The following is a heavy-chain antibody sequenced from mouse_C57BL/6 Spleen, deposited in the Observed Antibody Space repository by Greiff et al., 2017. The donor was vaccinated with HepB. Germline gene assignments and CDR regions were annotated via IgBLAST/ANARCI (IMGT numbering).Heavy chain of an antibody. CDR2: ISSGGSYT. CDR1: GFTFSSYG. D-gene: IGHD1-1*01. J-gene: IGHJ1*03. V-gene: IGHV5-6*01. CDR3: ARHDYYGSSNWYFDV. Sequence: EVQLVESGGDLVKPGGSLKLSCAASGFTFSSYGMSWVRQTPDKRLAWVATISSGGSYTYYPDSVKGRFTISRDNAKNTLYLQMSSLKSEDTAMYYCARHDYYGSSNWYFDVWGTGTTVTVSS.